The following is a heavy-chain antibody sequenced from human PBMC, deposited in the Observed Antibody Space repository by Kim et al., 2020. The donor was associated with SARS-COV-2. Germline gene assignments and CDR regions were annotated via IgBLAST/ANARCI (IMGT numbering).Heavy chain of an antibody. CDR2: IIPIFGTA. CDR3: ARGYCSGGSCYNWFDP. D-gene: IGHD2-15*01. CDR1: GGTFSSYA. Sequence: SVKVSCKASGGTFSSYAISWVRQAPGQGLEWMGGIIPIFGTANYAQKFQGRVTITADESTSTAYMELSSLRSEDTAVYYCARGYCSGGSCYNWFDPWGQGTLVTVSS. V-gene: IGHV1-69*13. J-gene: IGHJ5*02.